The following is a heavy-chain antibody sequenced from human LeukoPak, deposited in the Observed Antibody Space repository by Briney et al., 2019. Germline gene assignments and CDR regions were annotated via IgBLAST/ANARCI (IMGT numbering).Heavy chain of an antibody. Sequence: ASVKVSCKASGFTFTSSAVQWVRQARGQRLEWIGWIVVGSGNTNYAQKFQGRVTITADESTSTAYMELSSLRSEDTAVYYCARVKVGATGEAFDIWGQGTMVTVSS. D-gene: IGHD1-26*01. J-gene: IGHJ3*02. CDR3: ARVKVGATGEAFDI. CDR2: IVVGSGNT. V-gene: IGHV1-58*01. CDR1: GFTFTSSA.